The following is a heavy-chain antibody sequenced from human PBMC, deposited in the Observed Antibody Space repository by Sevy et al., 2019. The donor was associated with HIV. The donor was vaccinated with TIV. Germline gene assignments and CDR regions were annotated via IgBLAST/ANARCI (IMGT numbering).Heavy chain of an antibody. CDR3: ARGPAGGKQWREPLKI. D-gene: IGHD6-19*01. CDR2: MNPNSGNT. CDR1: GYTFTSYD. J-gene: IGHJ4*02. V-gene: IGHV1-8*01. Sequence: ASVKVSCKASGYTFTSYDINWVRQATGQGLEWMGWMNPNSGNTGYAQKFQGRVTMTRNTSISTAYMERSSLRAEDTAVYYRARGPAGGKQWREPLKIWGQGTLVTVSS.